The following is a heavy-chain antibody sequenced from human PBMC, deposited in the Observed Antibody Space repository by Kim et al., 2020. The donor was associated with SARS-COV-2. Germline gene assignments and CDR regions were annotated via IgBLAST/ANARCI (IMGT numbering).Heavy chain of an antibody. CDR2: IGGGGGTS. J-gene: IGHJ5*02. Sequence: GGSLRLSCAASGFTFSSYAMSWVRQAPGKGLEWVSAIGGGGGTSYYADSVKGRFTISRDNSKNTLFLQMNSLRAEDTAIYYCARGGRGYNWFDPWGQGTL. V-gene: IGHV3-23*01. CDR3: ARGGRGYNWFDP. CDR1: GFTFSSYA.